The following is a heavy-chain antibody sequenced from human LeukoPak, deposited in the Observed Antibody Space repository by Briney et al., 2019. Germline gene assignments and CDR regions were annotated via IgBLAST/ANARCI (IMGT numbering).Heavy chain of an antibody. J-gene: IGHJ5*02. Sequence: PSETLSLTCTVSGGSISSGGYYWSWIRQHPGKGLEWIGYIYYSGSTYYNPSLKSRVTISVDTSKNQFSLKLSSVIAADTAVYYCARGTDSSGYSNWFDPWGQGTLVTVSS. CDR1: GGSISSGGYY. V-gene: IGHV4-31*03. CDR2: IYYSGST. D-gene: IGHD3-22*01. CDR3: ARGTDSSGYSNWFDP.